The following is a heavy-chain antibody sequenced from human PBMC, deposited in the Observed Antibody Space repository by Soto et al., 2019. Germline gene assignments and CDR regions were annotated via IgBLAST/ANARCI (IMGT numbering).Heavy chain of an antibody. Sequence: GGSLRLSCAASGFTFSHAWMNWVRQAPGKGLEWVGRIKSNADGGTTDDAAPVKGRFTISRDDSKNTLYLQMNTLKTEDTAVYYFNTVKDKRSWRFNHWGQGTQVPVSS. D-gene: IGHD2-15*01. V-gene: IGHV3-15*07. CDR2: IKSNADGGTT. CDR3: NTVKDKRSWRFNH. J-gene: IGHJ4*02. CDR1: GFTFSHAW.